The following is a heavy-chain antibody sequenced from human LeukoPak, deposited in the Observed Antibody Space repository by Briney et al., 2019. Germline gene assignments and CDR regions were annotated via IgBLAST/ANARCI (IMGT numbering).Heavy chain of an antibody. V-gene: IGHV3-15*01. D-gene: IGHD3-16*01. CDR1: GFTFSNAW. Sequence: PGGSLRLSCAASGFTFSNAWMSWVRQAPGKGLEWVGRIKSKTNGGTTDLAAPVKARFAIPRDDSKNTLSLQMTSPKTENTAVYFCTTDSLRLITFGEVTGAFDYWGQGTLVTVSS. J-gene: IGHJ4*02. CDR2: IKSKTNGGTT. CDR3: TTDSLRLITFGEVTGAFDY.